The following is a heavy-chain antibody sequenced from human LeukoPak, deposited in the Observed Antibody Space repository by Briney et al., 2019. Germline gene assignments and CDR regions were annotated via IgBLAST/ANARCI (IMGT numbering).Heavy chain of an antibody. D-gene: IGHD5-24*01. CDR1: GYSFTSYW. J-gene: IGHJ6*03. CDR3: ARVEMATTPDYYYYMDV. V-gene: IGHV5-51*01. CDR2: IYPGDSDT. Sequence: GESLKISCKGSGYSFTSYWIGWVRQMPGKGLEWMGIIYPGDSDTRYSPSFQGQVTISADKSISTAYLQWSSLKASDTAMYYCARVEMATTPDYYYYMDVWGKGTTVTVSS.